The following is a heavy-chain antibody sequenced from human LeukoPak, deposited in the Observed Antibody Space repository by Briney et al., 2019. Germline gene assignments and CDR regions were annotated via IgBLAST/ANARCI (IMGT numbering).Heavy chain of an antibody. D-gene: IGHD5-18*01. CDR2: TYYRSKWYN. Sequence: SQTLSLTCAISGDSFSSNSAAWNWIRQSPSRGLEWLGRTYYRSKWYNDYAVSVKSRITINPDTSKNQFSLQLNSVTPEDTAVYYCAREFEGGYSYGLEYYFDYWGQGTLVTVSS. V-gene: IGHV6-1*01. J-gene: IGHJ4*02. CDR1: GDSFSSNSAA. CDR3: AREFEGGYSYGLEYYFDY.